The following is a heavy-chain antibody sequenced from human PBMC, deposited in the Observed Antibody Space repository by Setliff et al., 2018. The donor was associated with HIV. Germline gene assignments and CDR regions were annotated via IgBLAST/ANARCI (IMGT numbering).Heavy chain of an antibody. CDR1: GFIFRTYW. CDR3: ARGRYGGYDWGTLDI. D-gene: IGHD5-12*01. V-gene: IGHV3-7*01. CDR2: INQDGSER. J-gene: IGHJ3*02. Sequence: GGSLRLSCGASGFIFRTYWMSWARQAPGKGLEWVANINQDGSERDYVNSVKGRFTIFRDNAKDSLHLQMNDLTADDTAVYYCARGRYGGYDWGTLDIWGQGTMVTVSS.